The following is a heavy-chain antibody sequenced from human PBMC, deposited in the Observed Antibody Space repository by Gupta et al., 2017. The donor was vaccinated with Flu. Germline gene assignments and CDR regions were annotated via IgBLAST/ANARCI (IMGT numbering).Heavy chain of an antibody. CDR3: ARLRFKSYCGYYFYSYHFDY. D-gene: IGHD2-21*01. Sequence: WSWIRQPPGKGLEWIGYIYYSGSTNYNPSLKSRVTISADTSKNQFSLKLSSVTAADTAVYYFARLRFKSYCGYYFYSYHFDYLGQGTLVTV. J-gene: IGHJ4*02. V-gene: IGHV4-59*08. CDR2: IYYSGST.